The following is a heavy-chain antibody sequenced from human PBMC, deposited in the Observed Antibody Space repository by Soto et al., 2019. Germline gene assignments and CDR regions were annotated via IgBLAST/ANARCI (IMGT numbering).Heavy chain of an antibody. CDR3: ARDHHRYSGYDYVDY. D-gene: IGHD5-12*01. V-gene: IGHV3-11*05. CDR1: GFTFSDYY. Sequence: QVQLVESGGGLVKPGGSLRLSCAASGFTFSDYYMSWIRQAPGKGLEWVSYISSSSSYTNYADSVKGRFTISRDNAKNSLYLKMNSLRAEDTAVYYCARDHHRYSGYDYVDYWGQGNLVTVSS. J-gene: IGHJ4*02. CDR2: ISSSSSYT.